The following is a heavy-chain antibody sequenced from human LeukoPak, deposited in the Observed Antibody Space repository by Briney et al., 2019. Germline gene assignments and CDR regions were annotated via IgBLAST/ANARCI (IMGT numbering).Heavy chain of an antibody. CDR2: ISYDGSDK. CDR3: AKTYVWYYLDS. Sequence: GGSLRLSCAASGFTFSNYGMHWVRQAPGKGLEWVAVISYDGSDKYYADSVKGRFTISRDSSKNTLYLQMNSLRPEDTAVYYCAKTYVWYYLDSWGQGILVTVSS. CDR1: GFTFSNYG. J-gene: IGHJ4*02. V-gene: IGHV3-30*18. D-gene: IGHD3-16*01.